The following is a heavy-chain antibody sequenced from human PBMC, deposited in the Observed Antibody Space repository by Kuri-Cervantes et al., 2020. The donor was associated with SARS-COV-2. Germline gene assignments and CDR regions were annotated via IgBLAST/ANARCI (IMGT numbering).Heavy chain of an antibody. CDR1: GFTFSSYE. CDR2: INHSGST. J-gene: IGHJ4*02. V-gene: IGHV4-34*01. Sequence: ESLKISCAASGFTFSSYEMNWVRQAPGKGLEWIGEINHSGSTNYNPSLKSRVTISVDTSKNQFSLKLSSVTAADTAVYYCTRLSVPNYDFWSGYPPGGYYFDYWGQGTLVTVSS. CDR3: TRLSVPNYDFWSGYPPGGYYFDY. D-gene: IGHD3-3*01.